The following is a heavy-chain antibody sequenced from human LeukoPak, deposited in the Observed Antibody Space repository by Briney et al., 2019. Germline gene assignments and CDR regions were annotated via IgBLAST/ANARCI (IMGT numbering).Heavy chain of an antibody. D-gene: IGHD3-3*01. V-gene: IGHV3-9*01. CDR1: GFTFYDYA. CDR3: ARDTYESAEFDY. Sequence: GGSLRLSCAASGFTFYDYAMHWVRHAPGKGLEWVSGISWNSGSIGYADSVKGRFTISRDNSKNTLSLQMNSLRAEDTAVYYCARDTYESAEFDYWGQGTLVTVSS. CDR2: ISWNSGSI. J-gene: IGHJ4*02.